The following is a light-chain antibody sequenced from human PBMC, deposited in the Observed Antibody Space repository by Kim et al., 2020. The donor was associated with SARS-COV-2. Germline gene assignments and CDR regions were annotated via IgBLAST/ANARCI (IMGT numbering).Light chain of an antibody. CDR2: RDS. V-gene: IGLV3-9*01. Sequence: VVLEQPAMLTCGRNNIGSNNVHCYQQKPGQAPVLVIYRDSNRPSGIPERFSGSNSGNTATLTISRAQAGDEADYYCQVWDSSTVVFGGGTQLTVL. CDR3: QVWDSSTVV. J-gene: IGLJ2*01. CDR1: NIGSNN.